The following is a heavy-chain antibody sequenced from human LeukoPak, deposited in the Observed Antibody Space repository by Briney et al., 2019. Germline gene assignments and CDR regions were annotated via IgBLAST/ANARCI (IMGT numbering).Heavy chain of an antibody. Sequence: PGRSLRLSCAASGFTFSSYGMHWVRQAPGKGLEWVAVISYDGSNKYYADSVKGRFTISRDNSKNTPYLQMNSLRAEDTAVYYCAKSYSNYEWYFDYWGQGTLVTVSS. J-gene: IGHJ4*02. CDR3: AKSYSNYEWYFDY. CDR1: GFTFSSYG. CDR2: ISYDGSNK. V-gene: IGHV3-30*18. D-gene: IGHD4-11*01.